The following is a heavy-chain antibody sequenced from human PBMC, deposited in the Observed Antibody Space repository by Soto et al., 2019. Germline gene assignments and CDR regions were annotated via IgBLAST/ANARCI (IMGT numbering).Heavy chain of an antibody. CDR2: IYYSGSP. CDR1: GGSISSSRYY. Sequence: QLQLQESGPGLVKPSETLSLTCTVSGGSISSSRYYWGWISQPPGKGLEWIGSIYYSGSPYYNPSLKSRVTISVDTSKNQFSLKLGSVTAADTAVYYCARQQMTTVTADAFDIWGQGTMVTVSS. J-gene: IGHJ3*02. D-gene: IGHD4-17*01. CDR3: ARQQMTTVTADAFDI. V-gene: IGHV4-39*01.